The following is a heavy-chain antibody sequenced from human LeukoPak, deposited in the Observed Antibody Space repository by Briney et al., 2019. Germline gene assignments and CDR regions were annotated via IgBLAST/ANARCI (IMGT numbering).Heavy chain of an antibody. CDR3: AKVKTHWYFDN. V-gene: IGHV3-23*01. CDR1: GFPFSTND. CDR2: ISGSASGGT. D-gene: IGHD1-1*01. Sequence: GGSLRLSCAASGFPFSTNDMSWVRQAPGKGLEWVSAISGSASGGTTYEDSVKGRFTVSRDNSKGTMYLQMNNLRAEDTAVYYCAKVKTHWYFDNWGRGTLVTVSS. J-gene: IGHJ4*02.